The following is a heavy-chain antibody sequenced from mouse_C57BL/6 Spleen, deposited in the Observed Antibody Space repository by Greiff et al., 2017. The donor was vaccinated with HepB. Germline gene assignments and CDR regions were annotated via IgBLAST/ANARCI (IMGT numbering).Heavy chain of an antibody. Sequence: VKLQESGAELVMPGASVKLSCKASGYTFTSYWMHWVKQRPGQGLEWIGEIDPSDSYTNYNQKFKGKSTLTVDKSSSTAYMQLSSLTSEDSAVYDCARVWGNDGSSLYYAMDYWGQGTSVTVSS. D-gene: IGHD1-1*01. CDR3: ARVWGNDGSSLYYAMDY. J-gene: IGHJ4*01. CDR2: IDPSDSYT. CDR1: GYTFTSYW. V-gene: IGHV1-69*01.